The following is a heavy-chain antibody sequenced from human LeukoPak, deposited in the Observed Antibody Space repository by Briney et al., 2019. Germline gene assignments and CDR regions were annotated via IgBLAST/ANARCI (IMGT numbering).Heavy chain of an antibody. CDR1: GYTFTSYG. CDR2: ISAYNGNT. D-gene: IGHD4-11*01. V-gene: IGHV1-18*01. CDR3: ARDSYLGYSNYGWFDP. J-gene: IGHJ5*02. Sequence: ASVKVSCKASGYTFTSYGISWVRQAPGQGLEWMGWISAYNGNTNYAQKLQGRVTMTTDTSTCTAYMELRSLRSDDTAVYYCARDSYLGYSNYGWFDPWGQGTLVTVSS.